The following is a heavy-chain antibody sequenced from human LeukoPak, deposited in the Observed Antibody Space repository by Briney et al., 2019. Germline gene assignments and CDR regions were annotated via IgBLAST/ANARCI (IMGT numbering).Heavy chain of an antibody. V-gene: IGHV4-39*07. CDR2: IYYSGST. D-gene: IGHD2-2*01. J-gene: IGHJ5*02. CDR3: ARGGSDCSSTSCYPNWFDP. CDR1: GGSISSSSYY. Sequence: SETLSLTCTVSGGSISSSSYYWGWIRQPPGKGLEWIGSIYYSGSTYYNPSPKSRVTISVDTSKNRFSLKLSSVTAADTAVYYCARGGSDCSSTSCYPNWFDPWGQGTLVTVSS.